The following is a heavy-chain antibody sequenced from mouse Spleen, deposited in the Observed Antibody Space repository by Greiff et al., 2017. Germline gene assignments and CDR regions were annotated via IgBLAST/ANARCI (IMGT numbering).Heavy chain of an antibody. CDR1: GFSLTSYG. Sequence: VQLVESGPGLVQPSQSLSITCTVSGFSLTSYGVHWVRQSPGKGLEWLGVIWSGGSTDYNAAFISRLSISKDNSKSQVFFKMNSLQADDTAIYYCARNYEDYSKAWFAYWGQGTLVTVSA. J-gene: IGHJ3*01. CDR3: ARNYEDYSKAWFAY. D-gene: IGHD2-5*01. CDR2: IWSGGST. V-gene: IGHV2-2*01.